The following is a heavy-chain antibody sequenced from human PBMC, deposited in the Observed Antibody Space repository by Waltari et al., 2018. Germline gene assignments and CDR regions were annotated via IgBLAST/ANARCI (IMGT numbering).Heavy chain of an antibody. J-gene: IGHJ4*02. Sequence: QVQLVQSGAEVKKPGASVKVSCKASGYTFTGYYIHWVRQAPGQGLEWMGWINPNSGGANYAQRCLGRVTMTRDTSISTADMELNSLRSDDTALYYCGREIGVSWRVVDYWGQGTLVTVSS. CDR3: GREIGVSWRVVDY. D-gene: IGHD3-3*01. V-gene: IGHV1-2*02. CDR2: INPNSGGA. CDR1: GYTFTGYY.